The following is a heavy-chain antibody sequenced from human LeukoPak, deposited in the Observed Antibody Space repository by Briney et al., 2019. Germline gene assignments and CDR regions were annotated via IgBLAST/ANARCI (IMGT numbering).Heavy chain of an antibody. CDR2: INPNSGGT. V-gene: IGHV1-2*02. D-gene: IGHD3-10*01. Sequence: ASVKVSCKASGYTFTGYYMHWVRQVPGQGLEWMGWINPNSGGTNYAQKFQGRVTMTRDTSISTAYMELSRLRSDDTAVYYCARDLTDYHGSGIWGQGTLVTVSS. CDR1: GYTFTGYY. CDR3: ARDLTDYHGSGI. J-gene: IGHJ4*02.